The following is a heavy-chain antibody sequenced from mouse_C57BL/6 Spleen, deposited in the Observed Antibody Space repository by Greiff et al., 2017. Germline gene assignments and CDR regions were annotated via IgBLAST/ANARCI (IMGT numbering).Heavy chain of an antibody. V-gene: IGHV1-76*01. CDR1: GYTFTDYY. Sequence: LQESGAELVRPGASVKLSCKASGYTFTDYYINWVKQRPGQGLEWIARIYPGSGSTYYNEKFKGKATLTAEKSSSTAYMQLSSLTSEDSAVYFCARSDECCDGGSYWYFDVWGTGTTVTVSS. CDR3: ARSDECCDGGSYWYFDV. J-gene: IGHJ1*03. D-gene: IGHD1-1*02. CDR2: IYPGSGST.